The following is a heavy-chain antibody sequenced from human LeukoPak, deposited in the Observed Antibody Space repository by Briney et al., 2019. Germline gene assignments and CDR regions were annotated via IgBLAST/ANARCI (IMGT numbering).Heavy chain of an antibody. V-gene: IGHV4-59*01. CDR1: GGSITSNY. D-gene: IGHD1-7*01. J-gene: IGHJ4*02. CDR2: VYNSGST. CDR3: ARGSSNWNYDPNLDY. Sequence: PSETLSLTCTVAGGSITSNYWSWIRQPLGKGLEWIGYVYNSGSTNYNPSLKSRVTISVDMSKNQFSLKLNSVTAADTAVYYCARGSSNWNYDPNLDYWGQGTLVSVSS.